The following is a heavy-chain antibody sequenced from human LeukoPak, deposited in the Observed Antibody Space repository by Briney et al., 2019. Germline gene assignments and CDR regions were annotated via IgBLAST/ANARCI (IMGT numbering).Heavy chain of an antibody. Sequence: SETLSLTCTVSGGSISSYYWSWIRQPPGKGLEWIGYIYYSGSTNYNPSLKSRVTISVDTSKNQFSLKLSSVTAADTAVYYCARSPELGWFDPWGQGTLVTVSS. V-gene: IGHV4-59*01. CDR2: IYYSGST. CDR3: ARSPELGWFDP. D-gene: IGHD3-10*01. J-gene: IGHJ5*02. CDR1: GGSISSYY.